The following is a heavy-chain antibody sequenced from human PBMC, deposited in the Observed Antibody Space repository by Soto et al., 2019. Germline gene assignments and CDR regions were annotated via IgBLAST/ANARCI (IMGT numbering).Heavy chain of an antibody. CDR2: IYSGGST. J-gene: IGHJ4*02. V-gene: IGHV3-66*01. CDR3: AREGSWYNVNY. D-gene: IGHD6-13*01. CDR1: GFTVSSNY. Sequence: GGSLRLSCAASGFTVSSNYMSLVRQAPGKGLEWVSVIYSGGSTYYADSVKGRFTISRDNSKNTLYLQMNSLRAEDTAVYYCAREGSWYNVNYWGQGTLVTVSS.